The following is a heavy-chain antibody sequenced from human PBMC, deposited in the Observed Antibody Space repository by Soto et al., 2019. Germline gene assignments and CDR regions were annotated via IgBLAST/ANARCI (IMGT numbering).Heavy chain of an antibody. D-gene: IGHD4-17*01. V-gene: IGHV4-31*03. CDR2: ISHSGGA. J-gene: IGHJ4*02. Sequence: SVTRSLTCTVAGGSSVIHDNFWTWISQHPGNGLEWVAYISHSGGAYYNPSLKSRLSISIDTSKKQFPLKVSSVTAADTAFYYCARASMVTTSGTTAYYFDNWGQGALVTVSS. CDR1: GGSSVIHDNF. CDR3: ARASMVTTSGTTAYYFDN.